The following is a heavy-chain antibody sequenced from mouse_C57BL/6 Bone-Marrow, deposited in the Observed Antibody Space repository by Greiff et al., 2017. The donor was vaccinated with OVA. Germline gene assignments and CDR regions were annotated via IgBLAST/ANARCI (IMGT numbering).Heavy chain of an antibody. Sequence: VQLQQSGAELVRPGTSVKMSCKASGYTFTNYWIGWAKQRPGHGLEWIGDIYPGGGYTNYNEQFKGKATLTANKSSSTAYMQFSSLTSEDSAIYYCARGGVNWYFDVWGTGTTVTVSS. CDR1: GYTFTNYW. V-gene: IGHV1-63*01. J-gene: IGHJ1*03. CDR3: ARGGVNWYFDV. CDR2: IYPGGGYT.